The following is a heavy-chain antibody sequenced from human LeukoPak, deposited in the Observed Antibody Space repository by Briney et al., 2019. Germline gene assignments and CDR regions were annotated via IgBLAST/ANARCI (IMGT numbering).Heavy chain of an antibody. CDR2: IKQDGSEK. J-gene: IGHJ4*02. D-gene: IGHD5-24*01. CDR1: GFTFSSYW. CDR3: AREGGYNYYYFDY. Sequence: GGSLRLSCAASGFTFSSYWMSWVRQAPGKGLEWVANIKQDGSEKYYVDSVKGRFTISRDNAKNSLYLQMNSLRAEDTAVYYCAREGGYNYYYFDYWGQGTLVTVSS. V-gene: IGHV3-7*01.